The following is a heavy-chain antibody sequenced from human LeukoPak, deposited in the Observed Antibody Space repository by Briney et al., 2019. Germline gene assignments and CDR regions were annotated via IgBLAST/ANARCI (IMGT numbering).Heavy chain of an antibody. V-gene: IGHV3-23*01. CDR3: AKVGVVVPAASVEDAFDI. CDR2: ISGSGGST. Sequence: GGSLRLSCAASGFTFSSYAMSWVRQAPGKGLEWVSAISGSGGSTYYADSVKGRFTISRDNSKNTLYLQINSLRAEDTAVYYCAKVGVVVPAASVEDAFDIWGQGTMVTVSS. D-gene: IGHD2-2*01. CDR1: GFTFSSYA. J-gene: IGHJ3*02.